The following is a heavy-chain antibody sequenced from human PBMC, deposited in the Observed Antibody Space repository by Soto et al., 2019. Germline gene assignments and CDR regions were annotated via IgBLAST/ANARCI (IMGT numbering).Heavy chain of an antibody. CDR2: IKYSGTT. Sequence: SETLALTRSVTGCAIISISCHWGWVRQPPGKGLEWIASIKYSGTTFYNPSLKSRVTLSVDTSKNQFALELSSVTAAETAVYYCARHGITGSYYDAFDIWGQGTMVTVSS. V-gene: IGHV4-39*01. J-gene: IGHJ3*02. D-gene: IGHD1-26*01. CDR3: ARHGITGSYYDAFDI. CDR1: GCAIISISCH.